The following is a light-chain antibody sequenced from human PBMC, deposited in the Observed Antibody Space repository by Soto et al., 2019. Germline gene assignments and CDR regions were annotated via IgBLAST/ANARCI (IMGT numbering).Light chain of an antibody. J-gene: IGLJ1*01. V-gene: IGLV2-14*01. CDR1: SSDVGGYNY. Sequence: QSVLTQPASVSGSPGQSITISCTGTSSDVGGYNYVSWYQHHPGKAPKLMIFEVSNRPSGVSIRFSGSKSGNTASLTISGLQAEDEADYYCSSYTSSSNRVFGTWTKVTVL. CDR3: SSYTSSSNRV. CDR2: EVS.